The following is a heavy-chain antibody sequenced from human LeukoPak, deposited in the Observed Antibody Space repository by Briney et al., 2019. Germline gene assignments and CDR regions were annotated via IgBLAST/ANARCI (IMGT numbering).Heavy chain of an antibody. CDR1: GFTFSSYG. Sequence: GGSLRLSCAASGFTFSSYGMHWVRQAPGKGLEWVAVISYDGSNKYYADSVKGRFTISRDNSKNTLYLQMNSLRAEDTAVYYCAKDQNFVGWGDGYNSWFDYWGQGTLVTVSS. J-gene: IGHJ4*02. CDR2: ISYDGSNK. CDR3: AKDQNFVGWGDGYNSWFDY. V-gene: IGHV3-30*18. D-gene: IGHD5-24*01.